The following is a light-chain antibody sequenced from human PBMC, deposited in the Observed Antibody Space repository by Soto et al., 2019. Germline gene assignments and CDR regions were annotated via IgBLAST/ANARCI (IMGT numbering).Light chain of an antibody. J-gene: IGKJ2*01. CDR3: QQYGSSPYT. V-gene: IGKV3-20*01. CDR2: GAS. Sequence: EIVLTQSPGTLSLSPGERAILSCRASHTFTNNFLAWYQQKPGQAPRLLIYGASSRATGIPDRFSGSGSGTDFTLIISRLEPEDFAVYYCQQYGSSPYTFGQGTNLEIK. CDR1: HTFTNNF.